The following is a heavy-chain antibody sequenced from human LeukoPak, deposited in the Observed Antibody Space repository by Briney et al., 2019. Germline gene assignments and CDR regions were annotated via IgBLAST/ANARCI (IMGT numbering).Heavy chain of an antibody. Sequence: SETLSLTCAVCGGSFSGYYWSWIRQPPGKGLEWIGEINHSGSTNYNPSLKSRVTISVDTSKNQFSLKLSSVTAADTAVYYCARGPDPGKVGAAIYYYYGMDVWGQGTTVTVSS. CDR3: ARGPDPGKVGAAIYYYYGMDV. J-gene: IGHJ6*02. D-gene: IGHD1-26*01. CDR1: GGSFSGYY. CDR2: INHSGST. V-gene: IGHV4-34*01.